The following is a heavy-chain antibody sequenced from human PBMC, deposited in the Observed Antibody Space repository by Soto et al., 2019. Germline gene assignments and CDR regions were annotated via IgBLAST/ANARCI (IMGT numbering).Heavy chain of an antibody. CDR3: VKDTSSSPYYMDV. J-gene: IGHJ6*03. D-gene: IGHD2-2*01. V-gene: IGHV3-23*01. CDR2: ITGSTGST. Sequence: EVQVLESGGGSVQPGGSLRLSCAASGFMFSNFAMGWVRHAPGKGLEWVSEITGSTGSTYYADSVRGRFFISRDNSKNTLHLQMNSLRVEDTAVYYCVKDTSSSPYYMDVWGKGTTVTVSS. CDR1: GFMFSNFA.